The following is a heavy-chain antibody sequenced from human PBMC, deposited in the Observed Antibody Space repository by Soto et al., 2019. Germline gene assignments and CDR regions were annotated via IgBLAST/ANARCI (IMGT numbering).Heavy chain of an antibody. CDR3: ARALTTVTLFDP. CDR1: GGTIVSYY. V-gene: IGHV4-31*03. CDR2: IYYSGST. J-gene: IGHJ5*02. Sequence: RCSVSGGTIVSYYWRWISQHPGKGLEWIGYIYYSGSTYYNPSLKSRVTISVDTSKNQFSLKLSSVTAADTAVYYCARALTTVTLFDPWGQGTLVTVSS. D-gene: IGHD4-17*01.